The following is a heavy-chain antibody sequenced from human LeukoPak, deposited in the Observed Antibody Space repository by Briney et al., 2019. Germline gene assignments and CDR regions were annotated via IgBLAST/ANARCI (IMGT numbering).Heavy chain of an antibody. V-gene: IGHV3-7*01. CDR2: IKQDGSEK. D-gene: IGHD3-10*01. CDR1: GFTFSSYW. J-gene: IGHJ3*02. CDR3: AREPMVRGVNTDAFDI. Sequence: QPGGSLRLSCAASGFTFSSYWMSWVRQAPGKVLEWVANIKQDGSEKYYVDSVKGRFTISRDNAKNSLYLQMNSLRAEDTAVYYCAREPMVRGVNTDAFDIWGQGTMVTVSS.